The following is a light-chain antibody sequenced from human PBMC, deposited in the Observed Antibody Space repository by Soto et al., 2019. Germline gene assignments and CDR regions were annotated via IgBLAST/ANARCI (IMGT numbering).Light chain of an antibody. V-gene: IGLV1-51*02. Sequence: QSVLTQPPSVSAAPGQRVTISCYGSSSNIANNYVSWYQQLPGTAPKLLIYEDDKRPSGIPDRFSGSRSGTSATLGITGLQTGDEADYYCGTLDSSLSAVFGGGTQLTVL. CDR3: GTLDSSLSAV. CDR2: EDD. J-gene: IGLJ2*01. CDR1: SSNIANNY.